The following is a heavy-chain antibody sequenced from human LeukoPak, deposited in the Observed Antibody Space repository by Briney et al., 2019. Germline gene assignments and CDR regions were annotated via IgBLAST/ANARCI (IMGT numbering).Heavy chain of an antibody. J-gene: IGHJ1*01. CDR3: AREWESYYYDSSGYYFQH. V-gene: IGHV4-34*01. Sequence: NPSETLSLTCAVYGGSFSGYYWSWIRQPPGKGLEWIGEINHSGSTNYNPSLKSRVTISVDTSKNQFSLKLSSVTAADTAVYYCAREWESYYYDSSGYYFQHWGQGTLVTVSS. CDR1: GGSFSGYY. CDR2: INHSGST. D-gene: IGHD3-22*01.